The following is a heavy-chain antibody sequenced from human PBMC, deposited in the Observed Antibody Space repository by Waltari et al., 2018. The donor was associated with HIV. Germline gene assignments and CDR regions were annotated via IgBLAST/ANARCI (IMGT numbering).Heavy chain of an antibody. CDR2: IYTSGST. CDR3: ARAPGYYDILTGYYNPYYFDY. CDR1: GGSISSGSYY. V-gene: IGHV4-61*02. Sequence: QVQLQESGPGLVKPSQTLSLTCTVSGGSISSGSYYWSWLRQPAGKGLAWIGRIYTSGSTNYNPSLKSRVTISVDTSKNQFSLKLSSVTAADTAVYYCARAPGYYDILTGYYNPYYFDYWGQGTLVTVSS. J-gene: IGHJ4*02. D-gene: IGHD3-9*01.